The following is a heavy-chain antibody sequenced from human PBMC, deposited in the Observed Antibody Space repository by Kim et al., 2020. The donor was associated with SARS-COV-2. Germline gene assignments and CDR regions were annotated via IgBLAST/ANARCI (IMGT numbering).Heavy chain of an antibody. CDR1: GGSISSGGYY. V-gene: IGHV4-31*03. CDR3: ARVTTVVTEYAFDI. J-gene: IGHJ3*02. CDR2: IYYSGST. Sequence: SETLSLTCTVSGGSISSGGYYWSWIRQHPGKGLEWIGYIYYSGSTYYNPSLKSRVTISVDTSKNQFSLKLSSVTAADTAVYYCARVTTVVTEYAFDIWGQGTMVTVSS. D-gene: IGHD4-17*01.